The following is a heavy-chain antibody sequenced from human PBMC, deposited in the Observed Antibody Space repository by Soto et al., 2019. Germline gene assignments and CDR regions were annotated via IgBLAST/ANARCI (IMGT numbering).Heavy chain of an antibody. CDR3: ARRLYYGSGPSYDYGMEG. D-gene: IGHD3-10*01. V-gene: IGHV5-51*01. CDR2: IYPGDSDT. J-gene: IGHJ6*04. Sequence: GESLKISCKGSGHSFTTYWIGWVPPTLGKGLKWMGIIYPGDSDTRSSPSFQAQVTISADKYISTAFLQWRRLQASDTAMYYCARRLYYGSGPSYDYGMEGWGKGTTVTVSS. CDR1: GHSFTTYW.